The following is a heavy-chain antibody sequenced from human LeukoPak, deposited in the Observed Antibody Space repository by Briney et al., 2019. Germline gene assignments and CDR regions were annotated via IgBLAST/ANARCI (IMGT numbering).Heavy chain of an antibody. CDR3: ARDFGGNSGWFDP. CDR2: MNPNSGIT. CDR1: GYTFTSFD. D-gene: IGHD4-23*01. Sequence: ASVKVSCKASGYTFTSFDINWVRQATGQGLEWMGWMNPNSGITGYAQSFQGRLTLTRDTSINTAYMELSSLRSEDTAVYYCARDFGGNSGWFDPWGQGTLVTVSS. J-gene: IGHJ5*02. V-gene: IGHV1-8*01.